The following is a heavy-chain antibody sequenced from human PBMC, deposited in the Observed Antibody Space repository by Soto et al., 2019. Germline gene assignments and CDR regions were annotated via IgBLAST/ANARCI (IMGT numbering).Heavy chain of an antibody. Sequence: ASLGVSCEDSGYTFAIYGICWVRQAPGQGLEWMGWISAYNGNTNYAQKLQGRVTMTTDTSTSTAYMELRSLRSDDTAVYYCARWRVAGTDYGMDVWGQGTTVTVSS. CDR2: ISAYNGNT. V-gene: IGHV1-18*01. D-gene: IGHD6-19*01. CDR1: GYTFAIYG. J-gene: IGHJ6*02. CDR3: ARWRVAGTDYGMDV.